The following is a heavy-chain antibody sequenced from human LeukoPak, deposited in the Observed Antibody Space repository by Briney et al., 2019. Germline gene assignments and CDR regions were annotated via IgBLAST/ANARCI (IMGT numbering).Heavy chain of an antibody. CDR3: ARVDYSSGYFADY. D-gene: IGHD3-22*01. V-gene: IGHV4-30-4*07. CDR1: GGSISSGGYS. CDR2: FYYRGGT. Sequence: SETLSLTRAVSGGSISSGGYSWSWIRQPPGKGLERIGYFYYRGGTFFNPSRKSRVTISADTSKNQFSLKLSSVTAADTAVYYCARVDYSSGYFADYWGQGTLVTVSS. J-gene: IGHJ4*02.